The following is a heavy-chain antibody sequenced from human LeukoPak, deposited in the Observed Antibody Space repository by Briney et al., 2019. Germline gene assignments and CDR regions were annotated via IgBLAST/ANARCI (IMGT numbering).Heavy chain of an antibody. D-gene: IGHD3-10*01. J-gene: IGHJ4*02. V-gene: IGHV4-59*01. CDR1: GGSISTYY. CDR2: IYYSGST. CDR3: ARGPGRYGSGTYEYDY. Sequence: SETLSLTCTVSGGSISTYYWSWIRQPPGKGLEWIGYIYYSGSTNYNPSLKSRVTISVDTSNNQFSLKLCSVTAADTALYYCARGPGRYGSGTYEYDYWGQGTLVTVSS.